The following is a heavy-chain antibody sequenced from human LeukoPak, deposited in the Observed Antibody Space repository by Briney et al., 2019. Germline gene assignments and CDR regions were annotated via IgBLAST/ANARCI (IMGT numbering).Heavy chain of an antibody. D-gene: IGHD3-10*01. CDR2: INHSGSA. CDR1: GGSFSGYY. J-gene: IGHJ4*02. Sequence: SETLSLTCAVYGGSFSGYYWSWIRQAPGKGLEWIGEINHSGSANYNPSLKSRVTISVDTSKNQFSLKLSSVTAADTAVYYCARGSRWSVRGVIFSYWGQGTLVTVSS. V-gene: IGHV4-34*01. CDR3: ARGSRWSVRGVIFSY.